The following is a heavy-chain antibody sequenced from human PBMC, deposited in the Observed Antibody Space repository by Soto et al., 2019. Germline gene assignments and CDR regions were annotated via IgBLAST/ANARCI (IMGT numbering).Heavy chain of an antibody. D-gene: IGHD5-12*01. Sequence: ASVKVSCKASGYTFINYYIHWVRQAPGQGLEWMGIFNPTSGSTNYAQKFQGRVTLTMDTSTRTVYMELSSLRFDDTAVYYCARVRVATMPTFDYWGQGTLVTVSS. CDR3: ARVRVATMPTFDY. CDR2: FNPTSGST. CDR1: GYTFINYY. J-gene: IGHJ4*02. V-gene: IGHV1-46*01.